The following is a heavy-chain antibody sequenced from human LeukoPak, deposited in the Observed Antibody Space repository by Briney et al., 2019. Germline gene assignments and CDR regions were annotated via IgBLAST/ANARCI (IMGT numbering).Heavy chain of an antibody. CDR3: ARASNSGSSSGFDY. D-gene: IGHD6-6*01. CDR1: GGSISSSSYY. CDR2: IYYSGST. V-gene: IGHV4-39*07. J-gene: IGHJ4*02. Sequence: SETLSLTCTVFGGSISSSSYYWGWIRQPPGKGLEWIGSIYYSGSTFYNPSLKSRVTISINTSKNQFSLKLTSVTAADTAVYYCARASNSGSSSGFDYWGQGTLVTVSS.